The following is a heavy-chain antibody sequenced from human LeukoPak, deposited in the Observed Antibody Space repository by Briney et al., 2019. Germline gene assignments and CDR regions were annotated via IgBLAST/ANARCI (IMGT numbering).Heavy chain of an antibody. CDR3: ARGLGYCSGGSCYYYYMDV. CDR2: IIRIFGTA. V-gene: IGHV1-69*13. CDR1: GGTFSSYA. Sequence: ASVKVSCKASGGTFSSYAISWVRQAPGQGLEWMGGIIRIFGTANYAQKFQGRVTITADESTSTAYMELSSLRSEDTAVYYCARGLGYCSGGSCYYYYMDVWGKGTTVTISS. J-gene: IGHJ6*03. D-gene: IGHD2-15*01.